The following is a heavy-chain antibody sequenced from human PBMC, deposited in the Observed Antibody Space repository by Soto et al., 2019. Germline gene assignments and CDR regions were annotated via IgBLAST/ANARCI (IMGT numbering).Heavy chain of an antibody. CDR3: ARLMDIVLVPAAMNRYYFDY. D-gene: IGHD2-2*03. CDR2: ISAYNGNT. Sequence: QVQLVQSGAEVKKPGASVKVSCKASGYTFTSYGISWVRQAPGQGLEWMGWISAYNGNTNYAQKLQGRVTMTTDTSXATSYXXLRSLRSDDPAVYYCARLMDIVLVPAAMNRYYFDYWGQGTLVTVSS. CDR1: GYTFTSYG. V-gene: IGHV1-18*01. J-gene: IGHJ4*02.